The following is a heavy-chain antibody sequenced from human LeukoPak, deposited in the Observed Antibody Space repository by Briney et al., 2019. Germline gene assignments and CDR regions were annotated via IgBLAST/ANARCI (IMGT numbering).Heavy chain of an antibody. CDR3: ARGGNWDWFDP. Sequence: PSETLSLTCTVSGGSISSYYWSWIRQPPGKGLEWIGYIYYSGSTNYNPSLKSRVTILVDTSKNQFSLKLSSVTAADTAVYYCARGGNWDWFDPWGQGTLVTVSS. CDR1: GGSISSYY. D-gene: IGHD7-27*01. V-gene: IGHV4-59*01. J-gene: IGHJ5*02. CDR2: IYYSGST.